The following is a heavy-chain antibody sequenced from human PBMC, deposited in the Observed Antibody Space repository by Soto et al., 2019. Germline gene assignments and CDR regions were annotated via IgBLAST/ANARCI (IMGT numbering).Heavy chain of an antibody. CDR3: ARIYLRGSHLDY. D-gene: IGHD3-16*01. J-gene: IGHJ4*02. CDR2: ISSSGSYT. CDR1: GFTFSDYY. V-gene: IGHV3-11*05. Sequence: QVQLVESGGGLVKPGGSLRLSCAASGFTFSDYYMSWIRQAQGKGLEWVSYISSSGSYTNYADSVKGRFTISRDNAKNSLYLQMNSLRAEDTAVYYCARIYLRGSHLDYWCQGTLVTVSS.